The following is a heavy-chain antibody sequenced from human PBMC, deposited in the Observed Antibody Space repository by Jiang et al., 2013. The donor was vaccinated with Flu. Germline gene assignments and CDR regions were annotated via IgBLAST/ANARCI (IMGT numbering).Heavy chain of an antibody. D-gene: IGHD2/OR15-2a*01. Sequence: VQLLESGGGLVQPGGSLRLSCAASGFSFSTYSMSWVRQAPGKGLEWVSAINPSGRSPYYIDSVKGRFTISRDNYQNMLFLQMNSLRAGDTAVYYCAKDRDPFLPDYIFDHWGQGILVTVSS. CDR1: GFSFSTYS. CDR3: AKDRDPFLPDYIFDH. V-gene: IGHV3-23*01. J-gene: IGHJ4*02. CDR2: INPSGRSP.